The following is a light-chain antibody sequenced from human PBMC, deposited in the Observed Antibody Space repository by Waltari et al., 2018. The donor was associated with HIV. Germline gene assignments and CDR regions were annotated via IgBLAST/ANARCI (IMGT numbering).Light chain of an antibody. CDR3: ATWDDSPDGPV. Sequence: QSVLTQPPSASGTPGQRVTISCSGSSSNIGSNTVNCYQHRPGTAPKLLIYSNNQRPSGVPDRFSGSKSGTSASLAISGLQSEDEADYYCATWDDSPDGPVFGGGTKLTVL. J-gene: IGLJ3*02. CDR1: SSNIGSNT. CDR2: SNN. V-gene: IGLV1-44*01.